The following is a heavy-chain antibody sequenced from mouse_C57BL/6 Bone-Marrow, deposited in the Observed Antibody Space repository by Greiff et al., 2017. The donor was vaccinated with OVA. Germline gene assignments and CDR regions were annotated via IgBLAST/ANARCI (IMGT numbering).Heavy chain of an antibody. V-gene: IGHV5-17*01. D-gene: IGHD1-1*01. CDR3: AREGYGTPFAY. Sequence: DVQLQESGGGLVKPGGSLKLSCAASGFTFSDYGMHWVRQAPEKGLEWVAYISSGSSTIYYADTVKGRFTISRYNAKNTLFLQMTSLRSEDTAMYYCAREGYGTPFAYWGQGTLVTVSA. CDR1: GFTFSDYG. J-gene: IGHJ3*01. CDR2: ISSGSSTI.